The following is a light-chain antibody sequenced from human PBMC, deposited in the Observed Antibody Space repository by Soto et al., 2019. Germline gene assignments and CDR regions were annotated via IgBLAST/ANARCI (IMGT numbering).Light chain of an antibody. J-gene: IGKJ2*01. CDR1: QSVSSSY. V-gene: IGKV3-20*01. Sequence: EIVLTQSPGTLSLSPGERATLSCWASQSVSSSYLAWYQQKPGPAPRLLIYAASSRATGIPDRFSGSGSGIDFTLTISRLQPEDFAVYYCQHYGPSPEYTFGQGTKLEIK. CDR3: QHYGPSPEYT. CDR2: AAS.